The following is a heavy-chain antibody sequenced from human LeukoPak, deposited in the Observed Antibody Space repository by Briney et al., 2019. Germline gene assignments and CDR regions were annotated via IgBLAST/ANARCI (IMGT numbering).Heavy chain of an antibody. CDR3: ARGAETVTTPRFDY. Sequence: GASVKVSCKASGYTFTGYYIHWVRQAPRQGLEWMGWINPNSGGTNYAQKFQGWVTMTRDTSISTAYMELSRLRSDDTAVYYCARGAETVTTPRFDYWGQGTLVTVSS. J-gene: IGHJ4*02. D-gene: IGHD4-17*01. V-gene: IGHV1-2*04. CDR2: INPNSGGT. CDR1: GYTFTGYY.